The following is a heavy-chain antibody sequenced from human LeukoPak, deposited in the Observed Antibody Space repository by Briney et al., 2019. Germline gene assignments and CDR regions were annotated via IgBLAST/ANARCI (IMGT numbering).Heavy chain of an antibody. CDR2: IKSDGST. D-gene: IGHD3-22*01. V-gene: IGHV3-74*01. CDR1: GFTFSSYW. CDR3: ARAPSEIGGYYPEYFRH. J-gene: IGHJ1*01. Sequence: GGSLRLSCAASGFTFSSYWMHWVRQAPGKGLVWVSRIKSDGSTNYADSVQGRFTISRDNAKNTVSLQMNSLRAEDTGVYYCARAPSEIGGYYPEYFRHWGQGTLVTVSS.